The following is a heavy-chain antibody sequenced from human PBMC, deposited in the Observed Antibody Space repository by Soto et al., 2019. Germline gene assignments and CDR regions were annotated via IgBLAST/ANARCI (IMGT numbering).Heavy chain of an antibody. D-gene: IGHD3-22*01. CDR2: INPNSGGT. J-gene: IGHJ4*02. CDR3: ARDDVGYYDSSGRPFDY. CDR1: GYTFTGYY. Sequence: ASVKVSCKASGYTFTGYYMHCVRQSPLQGLEWMGCINPNSGGTNYAQKFQGRVTMTRDTSISTAYMELSRLRSDDTAVYYCARDDVGYYDSSGRPFDYWGQGTLVTVSS. V-gene: IGHV1-2*02.